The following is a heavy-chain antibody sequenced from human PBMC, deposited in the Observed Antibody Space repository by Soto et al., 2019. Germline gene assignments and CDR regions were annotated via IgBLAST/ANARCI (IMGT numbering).Heavy chain of an antibody. V-gene: IGHV3-49*03. CDR1: GFTFGDYA. CDR2: IRSKAYGGTT. D-gene: IGHD2-2*01. CDR3: SGYASSTSCSVDY. J-gene: IGHJ4*02. Sequence: GGSLRLSCTASGFTFGDYAMSWFRQAPGKGLEWVGFIRSKAYGGTTEYAASVKGRFTISRDDSKSIAFLQMNSLKTEDTAVYYCSGYASSTSCSVDYWGQGTLVTVSS.